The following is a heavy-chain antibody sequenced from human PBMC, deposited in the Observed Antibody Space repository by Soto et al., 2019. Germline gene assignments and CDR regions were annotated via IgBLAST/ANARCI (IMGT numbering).Heavy chain of an antibody. D-gene: IGHD4-17*01. CDR2: ISTYNGNT. V-gene: IGHV1-18*01. Sequence: QVQLVQSGAEVKKPGTSVKVSCKASGYTFTSNGISWVRQAPGQGLEWMGWISTYNGNTNYAQKLQGRVTMTRDTSTGLAYMELRGLKSDDTAVYYCARDGYGDYGFWGQGSLVTVSS. CDR1: GYTFTSNG. J-gene: IGHJ4*02. CDR3: ARDGYGDYGF.